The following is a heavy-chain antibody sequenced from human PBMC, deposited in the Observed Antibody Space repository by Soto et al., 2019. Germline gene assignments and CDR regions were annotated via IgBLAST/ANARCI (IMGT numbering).Heavy chain of an antibody. CDR3: ATTRGEIQTMFRGFDP. J-gene: IGHJ5*02. CDR1: GGTFSSYA. D-gene: IGHD3-3*01. V-gene: IGHV1-69*13. Sequence: SVKVSCKASGGTFSSYAISWVRQAPGQGLEWMGGIIPIFGTANYAQKFQGRVTITADESTSTAYMELSSLRSEDTAVYYCATTRGEIQTMFRGFDPWGQGTPVTVSS. CDR2: IIPIFGTA.